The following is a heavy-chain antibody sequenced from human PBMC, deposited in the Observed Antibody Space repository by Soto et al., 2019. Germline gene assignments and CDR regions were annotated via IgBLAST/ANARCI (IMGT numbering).Heavy chain of an antibody. CDR3: ARHRNWNDFAGDS. D-gene: IGHD1-1*01. J-gene: IGHJ4*02. CDR2: IFYSGAT. Sequence: SETLSLTCTVSGGSIGFYYWSWIRQPPGKGLEWIGYIFYSGATAYNPSLKSRVTISVDTSKNQFSLELGSVTAADTGVYYCARHRNWNDFAGDSWGLGTLVTSPQ. CDR1: GGSIGFYY. V-gene: IGHV4-59*08.